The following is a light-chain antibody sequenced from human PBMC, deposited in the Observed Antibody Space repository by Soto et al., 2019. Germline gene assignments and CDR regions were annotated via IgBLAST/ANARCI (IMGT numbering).Light chain of an antibody. Sequence: DIQLTQSRSFLSASVGDRVTITCRSSEGISSYLAWYQQKPGKAPKLLIYAASTLQSGVPSRFSGSGSGTEFTLTISSLQPEAFATYYCQQLNSYPLTFGPGTKVDIK. CDR2: AAS. CDR3: QQLNSYPLT. V-gene: IGKV1-9*01. CDR1: EGISSY. J-gene: IGKJ3*01.